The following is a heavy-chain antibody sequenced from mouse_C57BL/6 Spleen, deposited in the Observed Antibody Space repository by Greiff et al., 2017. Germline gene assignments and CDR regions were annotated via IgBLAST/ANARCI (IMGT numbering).Heavy chain of an antibody. J-gene: IGHJ2*01. V-gene: IGHV3-6*01. CDR2: ISYDGSN. Sequence: ESGPGLVKPSQSLSLTCSVTGYSITSSYYWNWIRQSPGNKLEWMGYISYDGSNNYNPSLKNRISITRDTSKNQFFLKLNSVTTEDTATYYCARGIGFDYWGQGTTLTVSS. D-gene: IGHD2-14*01. CDR3: ARGIGFDY. CDR1: GYSITSSYY.